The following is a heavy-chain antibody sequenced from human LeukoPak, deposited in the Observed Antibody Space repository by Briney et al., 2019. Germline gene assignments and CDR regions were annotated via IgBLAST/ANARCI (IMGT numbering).Heavy chain of an antibody. D-gene: IGHD1-1*01. CDR1: GFSFSNYW. CDR3: ARIWYFGDNNWRYFDY. V-gene: IGHV3-7*01. CDR2: IDPHGSET. J-gene: IGHJ4*03. Sequence: GGSLRLSCAASGFSFSNYWMSWVRQAPGKGLEWVANIDPHGSETQYVGSVKGRFTTSRDNAKNSLYVQMNSQRAEDTAIYYCARIWYFGDNNWRYFDYWGQGTLVTVAS.